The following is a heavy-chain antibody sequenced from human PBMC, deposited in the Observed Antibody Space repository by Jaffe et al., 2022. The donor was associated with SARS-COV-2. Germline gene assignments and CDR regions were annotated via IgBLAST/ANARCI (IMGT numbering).Heavy chain of an antibody. Sequence: EVQLLESGGGLVQPGGSLRLSCAASGFSFSNYAMAWVRQAPGKGLEWVSAISGSGGDTYSADSVKGRFTISRDNSKNTLYLQMNSLRVEDTATYSCAKGKAGGGLGWYFDSWGQGTLVTVSS. D-gene: IGHD7-27*01. CDR3: AKGKAGGGLGWYFDS. V-gene: IGHV3-23*01. CDR2: ISGSGGDT. CDR1: GFSFSNYA. J-gene: IGHJ4*02.